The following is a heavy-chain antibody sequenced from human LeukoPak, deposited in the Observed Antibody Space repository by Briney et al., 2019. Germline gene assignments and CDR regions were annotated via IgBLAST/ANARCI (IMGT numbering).Heavy chain of an antibody. J-gene: IGHJ4*02. D-gene: IGHD4-17*01. CDR1: GGTHSREGYS. CDR3: ARARPYGDLLDY. CDR2: IYRSGRT. Sequence: SQTLSLTCAVSGGTHSREGYSWLWMRQPPGEGLVWIGYIYRSGRTYYNPALESRVTISVDRSKNQFSLKLSSVTAADTAVYYCARARPYGDLLDYWGQGTLVTVSS. V-gene: IGHV4-30-2*01.